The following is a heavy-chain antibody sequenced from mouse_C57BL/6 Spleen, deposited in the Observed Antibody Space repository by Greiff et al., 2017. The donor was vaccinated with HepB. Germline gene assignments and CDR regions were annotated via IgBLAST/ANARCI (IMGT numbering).Heavy chain of an antibody. CDR2: IDPETGGT. Sequence: VNLVESGAELVRPGASVTLSCKASGYTFTDYEMHWVKQTPVHGLEWIGAIDPETGGTAYNQKFKGKAILTADKSSSTAYMELRSLTSEDSAVYYCTRPYAMDYWGQGTSVTVSS. CDR3: TRPYAMDY. V-gene: IGHV1-15*01. J-gene: IGHJ4*01. CDR1: GYTFTDYE.